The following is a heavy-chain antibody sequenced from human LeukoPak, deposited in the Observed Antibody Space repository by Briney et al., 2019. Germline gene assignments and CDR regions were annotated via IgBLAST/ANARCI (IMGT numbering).Heavy chain of an antibody. CDR2: IYSGGST. J-gene: IGHJ4*02. CDR3: AKDKSYCGGDCYSEYYFDY. Sequence: PGGSLRLSCAASGFTVSSNYMSWVRQAPGKGLEWVSVIYSGGSTYYADSVKGRFTISRDNSKNTLYLQMNSLRAEDTAVYYCAKDKSYCGGDCYSEYYFDYWGQGTLVTVSS. D-gene: IGHD2-21*02. CDR1: GFTVSSNY. V-gene: IGHV3-66*01.